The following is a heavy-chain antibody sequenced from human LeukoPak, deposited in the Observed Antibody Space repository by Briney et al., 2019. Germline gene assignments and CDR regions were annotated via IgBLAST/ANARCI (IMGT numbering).Heavy chain of an antibody. Sequence: SETLSLTCTVSGDSISNYYWSWIRQSPGKGLEWIGYIYYSGSTNYNPSPKSRVTISVDTDKKQFSLKVRSVTAADAAVYYCARELIHTDYTSYFDSWGQGTLVTVSS. CDR3: ARELIHTDYTSYFDS. CDR2: IYYSGST. D-gene: IGHD3-16*01. J-gene: IGHJ4*02. V-gene: IGHV4-59*01. CDR1: GDSISNYY.